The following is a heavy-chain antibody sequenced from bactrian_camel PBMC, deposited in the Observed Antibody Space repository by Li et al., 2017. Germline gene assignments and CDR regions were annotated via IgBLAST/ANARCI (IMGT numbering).Heavy chain of an antibody. J-gene: IGHJ4*01. CDR3: AASPRWRMVRAQSLTPANYDY. CDR2: LLIDDSA. Sequence: HVQLVESGGGSVQAGGSLTLSCARTYSGYNMAWFRQAPGLQREGVAALLIDDSAEYADSVKGRFTITKDNANTLHLQMHSLKPEDTAMYYCAASPRWRMVRAQSLTPANYDYWGHGTQVTVS. D-gene: IGHD1*01. CDR1: RTYSGYN. V-gene: IGHV3S57*01.